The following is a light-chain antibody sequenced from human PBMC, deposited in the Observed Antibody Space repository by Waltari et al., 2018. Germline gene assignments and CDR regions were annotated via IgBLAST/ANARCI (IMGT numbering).Light chain of an antibody. CDR3: QSADSSVSYVM. J-gene: IGLJ3*02. CDR2: KDS. Sequence: SYELTQPPSVSVSPGQTARITCPGDAAPKQYAYWYPQKPGQAPALVIYKDSERPSGIPERFSGSSSGTAVTLTISGVQAEDEADYYCQSADSSVSYVMFGGGTKLTVL. V-gene: IGLV3-25*03. CDR1: AAPKQY.